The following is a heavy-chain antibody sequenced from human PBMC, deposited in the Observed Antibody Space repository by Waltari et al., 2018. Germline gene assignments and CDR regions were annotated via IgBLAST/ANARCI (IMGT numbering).Heavy chain of an antibody. Sequence: QLRLQQWGAGLLKPSETPSLTCAVPGGSFSGYYWSWIRQTPGKGLEWIGEVDHSGSANYSPSLKSRVTVSLDTSNKQVSLTLTSVTAADTGIYYCARDARDWEAVDNTYLDSWGQGTLVAVSS. J-gene: IGHJ4*02. D-gene: IGHD2-21*02. CDR2: VDHSGSA. V-gene: IGHV4-34*01. CDR1: GGSFSGYY. CDR3: ARDARDWEAVDNTYLDS.